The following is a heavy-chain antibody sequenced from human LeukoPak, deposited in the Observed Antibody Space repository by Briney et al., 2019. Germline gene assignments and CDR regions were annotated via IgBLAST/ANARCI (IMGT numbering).Heavy chain of an antibody. CDR1: GFTFSSYA. V-gene: IGHV3-23*01. J-gene: IGHJ4*02. Sequence: GGSLRLSCAASGFTFSSYAMSWVRQAPGKGLEWVSAISGSGGSTYYADSVKGRFTISRDNSKNTLYLQMNSLRAEDTAVYYCAKDQGGNTMVRGVTFDYWGQGTLVTVSS. D-gene: IGHD3-10*01. CDR2: ISGSGGST. CDR3: AKDQGGNTMVRGVTFDY.